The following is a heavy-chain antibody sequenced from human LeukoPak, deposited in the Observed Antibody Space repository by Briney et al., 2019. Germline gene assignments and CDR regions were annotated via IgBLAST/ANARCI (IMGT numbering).Heavy chain of an antibody. CDR3: ARDGNIVVVPAVTDYFDY. CDR2: IYHNGST. D-gene: IGHD2-2*01. V-gene: IGHV4-38-2*02. CDR1: GYSISSGYH. J-gene: IGHJ4*02. Sequence: SETLSLTCTVSGYSISSGYHWGWIRQPPGKGLEWIGSIYHNGSTYYNPSLKSRVTISVDTSKNQFSLKLSSVTAADTAVYYCARDGNIVVVPAVTDYFDYWGQGTLVTVSS.